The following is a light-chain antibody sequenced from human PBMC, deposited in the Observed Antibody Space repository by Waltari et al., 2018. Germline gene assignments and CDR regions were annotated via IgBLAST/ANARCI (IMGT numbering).Light chain of an antibody. CDR2: DVS. J-gene: IGLJ2*01. Sequence: SALTQPASVSGSPGQSITISCTGTSSDVGGYNYVSWFQQHPGKAPKLMTYDVSNRPAGVSNRFAGSKSGNTASLTISGLQAEDEADYYCSSYTSSSTPLVFGGGTKLTVL. CDR1: SSDVGGYNY. V-gene: IGLV2-14*03. CDR3: SSYTSSSTPLV.